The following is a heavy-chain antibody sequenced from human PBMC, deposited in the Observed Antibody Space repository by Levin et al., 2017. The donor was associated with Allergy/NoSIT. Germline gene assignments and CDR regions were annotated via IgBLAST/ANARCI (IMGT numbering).Heavy chain of an antibody. D-gene: IGHD2-15*01. CDR2: FSGRSGNT. J-gene: IGHJ4*02. Sequence: GGSLRLSCAASGFAFSTSAMRWVRQAPGKGLEWVSSFSGRSGNTYYADSVKGRFTISRDNSKNTLSLQMNSLRAEDTAVYYCVKGGYCSGDSCSTPPFDYWGQGTLVTVSS. V-gene: IGHV3-23*01. CDR3: VKGGYCSGDSCSTPPFDY. CDR1: GFAFSTSA.